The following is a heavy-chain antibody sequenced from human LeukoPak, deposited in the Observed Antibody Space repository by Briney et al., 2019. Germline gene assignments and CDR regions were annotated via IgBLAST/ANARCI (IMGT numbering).Heavy chain of an antibody. CDR1: GYSIRSGYY. Sequence: PSETLSLTCSVSGYSIRSGYYWGWVRPPPGKGLEWIGSIFHSGSAYYNPSLKSRVTIPIDTSKNQFSLKLSSVTAADTAVYYCARVLGYCSGGNCYLDHWGQGILVTVSS. V-gene: IGHV4-38-2*02. J-gene: IGHJ4*02. CDR3: ARVLGYCSGGNCYLDH. CDR2: IFHSGSA. D-gene: IGHD2-15*01.